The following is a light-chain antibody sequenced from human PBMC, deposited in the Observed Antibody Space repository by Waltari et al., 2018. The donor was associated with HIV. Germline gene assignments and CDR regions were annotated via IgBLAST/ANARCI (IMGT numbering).Light chain of an antibody. CDR1: HSILYNSNNNSY. J-gene: IGKJ1*01. CDR3: HQYFSTPPT. V-gene: IGKV4-1*01. Sequence: DIVLTQSPDSLAVSLGERATVNCRSTHSILYNSNNNSYLGWYQHTQIQPPKLLMYWASSRTSTTPERFTCSGSGTDFALTISSLQDEDSAVYYSHQYFSTPPTFGQGTTVEIK. CDR2: WAS.